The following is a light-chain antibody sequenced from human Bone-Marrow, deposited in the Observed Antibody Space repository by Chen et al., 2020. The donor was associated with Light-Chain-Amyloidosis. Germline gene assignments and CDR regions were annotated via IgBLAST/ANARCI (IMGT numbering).Light chain of an antibody. CDR1: SSDVGGYNY. CDR2: DVS. CDR3: SSYTSSSNDV. Sequence: QSALPQPASVSGSPGQSITISCSGTSSDVGGYNYVYWYQQHPGKAPKLMIYDVSNRPSGVSNRGSGDKSGNTASLTISGLQAEDEADYYCSSYTSSSNDVFGTGTKVTVL. J-gene: IGLJ1*01. V-gene: IGLV2-14*01.